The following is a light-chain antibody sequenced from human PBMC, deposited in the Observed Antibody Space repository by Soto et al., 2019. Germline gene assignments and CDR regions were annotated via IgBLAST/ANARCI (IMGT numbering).Light chain of an antibody. J-gene: IGLJ2*01. Sequence: QSALTQPASVSGSPGQSITISCTGTSSDVGGYNYVSWYQQHPGKAPKLMIYEVSHRPSGVSNRFSGSKSGNTASLTISGLQAEDEADYYCSSYTTSGTLVVSGGGTKVTVL. V-gene: IGLV2-14*01. CDR1: SSDVGGYNY. CDR3: SSYTTSGTLVV. CDR2: EVS.